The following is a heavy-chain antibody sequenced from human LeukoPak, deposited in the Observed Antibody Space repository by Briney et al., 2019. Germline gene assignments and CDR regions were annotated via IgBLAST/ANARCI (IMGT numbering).Heavy chain of an antibody. CDR1: GFTFTSSA. CDR2: IVAGSGST. V-gene: IGHV1-58*01. CDR3: AARYYYDSSDEYYFDY. D-gene: IGHD3-22*01. Sequence: GASVKVSCTASGFTFTSSAVQWVRQARGQRLEWIGWIVAGSGSTNYAQKFQERVTITRDMSTSTAYMELSSLRSEDTAVYYCAARYYYDSSDEYYFDYWGQGTLVTVSS. J-gene: IGHJ4*02.